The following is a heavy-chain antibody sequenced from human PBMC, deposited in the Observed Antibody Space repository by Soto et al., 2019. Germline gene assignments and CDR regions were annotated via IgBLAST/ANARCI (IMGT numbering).Heavy chain of an antibody. D-gene: IGHD6-6*01. V-gene: IGHV1-24*01. CDR2: FDPEGGEA. CDR1: GHTLTEFS. CDR3: ARDKNTGSSPRFDP. Sequence: ASVKVSCKISGHTLTEFSIHWVRQAPGKGLEWMGGFDPEGGEAIYAQKWHGRVTVTEDTVTDTAYMELSGLRSEDTAVYYCARDKNTGSSPRFDPWGQGTLVTVSS. J-gene: IGHJ5*02.